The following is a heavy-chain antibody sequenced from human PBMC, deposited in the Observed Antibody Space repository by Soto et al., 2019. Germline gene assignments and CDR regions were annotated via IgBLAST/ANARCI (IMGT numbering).Heavy chain of an antibody. CDR3: ARTGIQIYYYYGMDV. CDR1: GYTFTSYA. V-gene: IGHV1-3*01. CDR2: INAGNGNT. J-gene: IGHJ6*02. Sequence: GASVKVSCKASGYTFTSYAMHWVRQAPGQRLEWMGWINAGNGNTKYSQKFRGRVTITRDTSASTAYMELSSLRSEDTAVYYCARTGIQIYYYYGMDVWGQGTTVTVSS.